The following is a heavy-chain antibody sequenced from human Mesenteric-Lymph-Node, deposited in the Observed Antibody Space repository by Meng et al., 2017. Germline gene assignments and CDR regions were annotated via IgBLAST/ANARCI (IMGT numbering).Heavy chain of an antibody. CDR2: ISSSGNYI. CDR1: GFTFSSYS. V-gene: IGHV3-21*01. Sequence: GESLKISCAASGFTFSSYSMNWVRQAPGKGLEWVSSISSSGNYIYYADSVKGRFTISRDNAKNSLYLQMNSLRAEDTAVYYCAGCDGSWKLMGCFDYWGQGTLVTVSS. D-gene: IGHD2-2*03. CDR3: AGCDGSWKLMGCFDY. J-gene: IGHJ4*02.